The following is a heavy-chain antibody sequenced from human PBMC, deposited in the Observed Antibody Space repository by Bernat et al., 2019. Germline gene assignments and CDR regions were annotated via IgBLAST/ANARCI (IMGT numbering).Heavy chain of an antibody. J-gene: IGHJ5*02. CDR3: VVGWNDDA. CDR1: GFTFTSYA. CDR2: ISSDGVNK. V-gene: IGHV3-30*02. Sequence: QVQLVESGGGVVQPGGSLRLSCAASGFTFTSYAMHWVRQAPGKGLEWVAFISSDGVNKNNADSVKGRFTVSRDNSNNTWYLQMNSLRPEDTALYYCVVGWNDDAWGRGTLVTVSS. D-gene: IGHD1-1*01.